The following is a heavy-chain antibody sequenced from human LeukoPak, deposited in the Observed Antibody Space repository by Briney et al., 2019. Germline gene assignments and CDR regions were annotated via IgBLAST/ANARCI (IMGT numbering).Heavy chain of an antibody. J-gene: IGHJ4*02. CDR2: ISYDGSNK. CDR1: GFTFSNYA. Sequence: GGSLRLSCAASGFTFSNYAMHWVRQAPGKGLEWVAVISYDGSNKYYSDSVKGRFTISRDNSKNTLYPQMNSLRVEDTAVYYCASTPVSSNWYYEFDYWGQGTLVTVSS. CDR3: ASTPVSSNWYYEFDY. V-gene: IGHV3-30*04. D-gene: IGHD6-13*01.